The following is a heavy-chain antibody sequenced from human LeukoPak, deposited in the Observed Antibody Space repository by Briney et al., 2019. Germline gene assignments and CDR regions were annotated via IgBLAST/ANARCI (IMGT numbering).Heavy chain of an antibody. J-gene: IGHJ6*02. CDR1: GYSFSSYW. CDR3: ARKVVDDLLSYGMDV. V-gene: IGHV5-51*01. D-gene: IGHD3-9*01. Sequence: GESLKISCKGSGYSFSSYWIAWVRQMPGKGLEWMGIIYPGDSDTRYSPSFEGQVIISADRSISTAYLQWSSLKASDTAIYYCARKVVDDLLSYGMDVWGQGATVTVSS. CDR2: IYPGDSDT.